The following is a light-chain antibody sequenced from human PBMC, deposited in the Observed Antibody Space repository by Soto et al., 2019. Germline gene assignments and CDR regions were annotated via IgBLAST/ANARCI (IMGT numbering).Light chain of an antibody. CDR2: GAS. Sequence: DTVLTQSPVTLSVSPGDSAVLHCRASETVLKKLAWYQQNPGQPPRLLIFGASIRAPGVPDRFTGDGSGTDFPLTINSLQSEDFAVYYCQQYYGWPARYTFGQGTQLEIK. CDR3: QQYYGWPARYT. V-gene: IGKV3-15*01. J-gene: IGKJ2*01. CDR1: ETVLKK.